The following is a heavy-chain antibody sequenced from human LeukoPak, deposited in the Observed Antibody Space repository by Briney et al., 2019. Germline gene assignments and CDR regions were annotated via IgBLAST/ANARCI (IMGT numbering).Heavy chain of an antibody. CDR1: GFTFSSYA. V-gene: IGHV3-23*01. Sequence: PGGSLRLSCAASGFTFSSYAMSWVRQAPGKGLEWVSAISGSGGSTYYADSVKGRFTISRDNFKDTLYLQMNSLRAEDTAVYYCAKVDHYDSSGRRPFDYWGQGTLVTVSS. D-gene: IGHD3-22*01. J-gene: IGHJ4*02. CDR3: AKVDHYDSSGRRPFDY. CDR2: ISGSGGST.